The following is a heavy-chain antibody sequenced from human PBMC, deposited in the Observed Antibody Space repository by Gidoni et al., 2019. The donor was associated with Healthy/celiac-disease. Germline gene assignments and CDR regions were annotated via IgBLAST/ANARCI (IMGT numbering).Heavy chain of an antibody. CDR2: IIPIFGTA. CDR1: GGTFSSYA. CDR3: ARDQVTTMVQAGFDP. V-gene: IGHV1-69*01. D-gene: IGHD3-10*01. Sequence: QVQLVQSGAEVQQPGSSVKVSCKASGGTFSSYAISLVRQAPGQGLEWMGGIIPIFGTANYAQKFQGRVTITADESTSTAYMELSSLRSEDTAVYYCARDQVTTMVQAGFDPWGQGTLVTVSS. J-gene: IGHJ5*02.